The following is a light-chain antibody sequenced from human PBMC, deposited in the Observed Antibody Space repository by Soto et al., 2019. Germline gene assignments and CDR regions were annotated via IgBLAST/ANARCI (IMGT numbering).Light chain of an antibody. CDR2: EVS. J-gene: IGLJ3*02. Sequence: ALTQPPSASGSPGQSVTISCIGTSSDVGGYNYVSWYQQHPGKAPKLMINEVSKRPSGVPDRFSGSKSGNTASLTVSGLQAEDEADYYCCSYAGSNNRVFGGGTKLTVL. CDR3: CSYAGSNNRV. CDR1: SSDVGGYNY. V-gene: IGLV2-8*01.